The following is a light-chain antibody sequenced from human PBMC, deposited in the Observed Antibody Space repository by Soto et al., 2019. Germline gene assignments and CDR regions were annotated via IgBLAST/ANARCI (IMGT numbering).Light chain of an antibody. CDR1: SSDVGGYNY. Sequence: QSALTQPASVSGSPGQSITISCTGTSSDVGGYNYVSWHQQHPGKAPKVLIYEVSDRPSGVSDRFSGSKSGNTASLTISGLQAEDEADYYCSSYTSSSTLDYVFGTGTKVIVL. CDR3: SSYTSSSTLDYV. J-gene: IGLJ1*01. CDR2: EVS. V-gene: IGLV2-14*01.